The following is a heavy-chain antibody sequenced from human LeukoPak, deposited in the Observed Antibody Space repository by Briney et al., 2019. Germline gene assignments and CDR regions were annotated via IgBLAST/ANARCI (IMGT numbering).Heavy chain of an antibody. CDR3: AKTHSHFPPYFDY. Sequence: NTSETLSLTCAVYGGSFSGYYWSWIRQPPGKGLEWIGEINHSGSTNYNPSLKSRVTISVDTSKNQFSLKLSSVTAADTAVYYCAKTHSHFPPYFDYWGQGTLVIVSS. D-gene: IGHD4-11*01. V-gene: IGHV4-34*01. J-gene: IGHJ4*02. CDR1: GGSFSGYY. CDR2: INHSGST.